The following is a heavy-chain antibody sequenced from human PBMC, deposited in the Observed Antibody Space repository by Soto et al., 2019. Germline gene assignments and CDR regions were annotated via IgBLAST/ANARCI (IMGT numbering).Heavy chain of an antibody. Sequence: QVQLQESGPGLVKPSQTLSLTCTVSGGSISSGGSYWTWIRQHPGKGLGWIGYNYYSGSTYYNPSLKSRVTISLDTSKNQFSLKLSSVTAADTAVYYCARGSSIAGLYYGMDVWGQGTTVTVSS. V-gene: IGHV4-31*03. CDR2: NYYSGST. D-gene: IGHD6-6*01. CDR1: GGSISSGGSY. CDR3: ARGSSIAGLYYGMDV. J-gene: IGHJ6*02.